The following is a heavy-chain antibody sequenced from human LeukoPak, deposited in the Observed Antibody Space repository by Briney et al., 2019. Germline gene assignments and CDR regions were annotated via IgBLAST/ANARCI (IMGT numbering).Heavy chain of an antibody. CDR1: GGSISSYY. CDR3: ARVYYSSSYDYWYFDL. J-gene: IGHJ2*01. V-gene: IGHV4-59*01. D-gene: IGHD6-13*01. CDR2: KDYSGST. Sequence: PSETLSLTCTVSGGSISSYYWSWLRQPPGKGLEWIGYKDYSGSTNYNRSLKSRVTISVDTSKNQFSLKLSSVTAADTAVYYCARVYYSSSYDYWYFDLWGRGTLVTVSS.